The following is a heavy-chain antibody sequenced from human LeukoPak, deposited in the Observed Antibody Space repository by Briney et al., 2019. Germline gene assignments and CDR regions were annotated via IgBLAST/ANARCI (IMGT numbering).Heavy chain of an antibody. CDR1: GYTFTSYD. D-gene: IGHD3-9*01. V-gene: IGHV1-8*01. CDR3: AGNYDILTLTNAFDI. J-gene: IGHJ3*02. CDR2: MNPNSGNT. Sequence: ASVKVSCKASGYTFTSYDINWVRQATGQGLEWMGWMNPNSGNTGYAQKFQGRVTMTRNTSISTAYMELSSLRSEDTAVYYCAGNYDILTLTNAFDIWGQGTMVTVSS.